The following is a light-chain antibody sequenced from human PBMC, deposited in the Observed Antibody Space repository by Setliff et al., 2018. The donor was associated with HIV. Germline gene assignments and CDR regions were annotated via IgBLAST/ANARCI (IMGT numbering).Light chain of an antibody. CDR2: QAT. Sequence: QSALTQPASVSGSPGQSITISCTGSSSDIGRYNLVSWYQQHPARAPKLIIYQATRRPSGVSNRSSGSKSGNVASLTISGLQAEDEADYYCCSNTGSNTYVFGTGTKVTVL. J-gene: IGLJ1*01. CDR1: SSDIGRYNL. V-gene: IGLV2-23*01. CDR3: CSNTGSNTYV.